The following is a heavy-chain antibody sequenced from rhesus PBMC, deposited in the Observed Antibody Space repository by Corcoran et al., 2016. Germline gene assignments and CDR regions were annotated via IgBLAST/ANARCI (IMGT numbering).Heavy chain of an antibody. D-gene: IGHD3-3*01. CDR1: GGSISDSYR. V-gene: IGHV4S10*01. CDR3: ARDGDYNIWTGYYFDY. J-gene: IGHJ4*01. Sequence: QVQLQESGPGVVKPSETLSLPCAVSGGSISDSYRWSWIRRPPGTGLEWIGYIYGSSTSTNDNPSLKSRVTISKDTSKNQFSLKLSSVTAADTAVYYCARDGDYNIWTGYYFDYWGQGVLVTVSS. CDR2: IYGSSTST.